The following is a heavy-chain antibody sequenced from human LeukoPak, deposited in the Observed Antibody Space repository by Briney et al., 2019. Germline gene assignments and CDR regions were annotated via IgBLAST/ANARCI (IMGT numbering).Heavy chain of an antibody. V-gene: IGHV1-2*04. CDR3: ARGIAAAGWAFDY. D-gene: IGHD6-13*01. J-gene: IGHJ4*02. CDR1: GYTFTGYY. CDR2: LNPNSGGT. Sequence: ASVKVSCKASGYTFTGYYMHWVRQAPGQGLEWMGWLNPNSGGTNYAQKFQGWVTMTRDTSISTAYMELSRLRSDDTAVYYCARGIAAAGWAFDYWGQGTLVTVSS.